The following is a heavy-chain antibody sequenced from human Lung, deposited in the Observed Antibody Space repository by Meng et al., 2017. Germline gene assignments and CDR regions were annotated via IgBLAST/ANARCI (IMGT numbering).Heavy chain of an antibody. CDR1: GGSFSGYY. V-gene: IGHV4-34*01. CDR3: ARGYDILTGPPLDY. J-gene: IGHJ4*02. CDR2: INHSGST. D-gene: IGHD3-9*01. Sequence: QVQLQQWGAGLLKASGTLSLTCAVYGGSFSGYYWSWIRQPPGKGLEWIGEINHSGSTNYNPSLKSRVTISVDTSKNQFSLKLSSVTAADTAVYYCARGYDILTGPPLDYWGQGTLVTVSS.